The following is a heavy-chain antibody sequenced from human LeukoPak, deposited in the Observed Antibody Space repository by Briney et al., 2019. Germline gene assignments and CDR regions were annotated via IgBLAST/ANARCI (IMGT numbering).Heavy chain of an antibody. CDR2: INHSGST. CDR1: GGSFSGYY. J-gene: IGHJ4*02. V-gene: IGHV4-34*01. Sequence: SETLSLTCAVYGGSFSGYYWSWIRQPPGKGLEWIGEINHSGSTNYNPSLKSRVTISVDTSKNQFSLKLSSVTAADTAVYYCARGVFGPFDYWGQGTLVTVSS. D-gene: IGHD2-21*01. CDR3: ARGVFGPFDY.